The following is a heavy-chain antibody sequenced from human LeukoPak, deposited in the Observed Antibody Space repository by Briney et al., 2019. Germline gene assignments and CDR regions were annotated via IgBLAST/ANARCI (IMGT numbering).Heavy chain of an antibody. D-gene: IGHD1-26*01. CDR3: ARGLIIVGALDY. CDR1: GGTFSSYA. J-gene: IGHJ4*02. V-gene: IGHV1-69*05. Sequence: SVKVSCKASGGTFSSYAISWVRQAPGQGLEWLGRIIPIFGTANYAQKFQGRVTITTDESTSTAYMELSSLRSEDTAVYYCARGLIIVGALDYWGQGTLVTVSS. CDR2: IIPIFGTA.